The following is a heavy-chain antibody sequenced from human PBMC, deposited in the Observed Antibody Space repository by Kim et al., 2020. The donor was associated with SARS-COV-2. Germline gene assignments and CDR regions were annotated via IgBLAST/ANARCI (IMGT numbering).Heavy chain of an antibody. V-gene: IGHV3-30*04. CDR3: ASLEWFGELLFDY. CDR1: GFTLSSYA. J-gene: IGHJ4*01. CDR2: ISYDGSNK. Sequence: GGSLRLSCAAPGFTLSSYAMHWVRQAPGKGLEWVAVISYDGSNKYYADSVKGRFTISRDNSKNTLYLQMNSLRAEDTAVYYCASLEWFGELLFDYWGQGTLVTVSS. D-gene: IGHD3-10*01.